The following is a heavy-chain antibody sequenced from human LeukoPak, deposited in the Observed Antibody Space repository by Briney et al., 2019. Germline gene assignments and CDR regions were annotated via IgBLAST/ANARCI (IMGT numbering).Heavy chain of an antibody. CDR1: GFTFSSCA. CDR2: ISYNGSNK. J-gene: IGHJ4*02. D-gene: IGHD6-13*01. CDR3: ARRTQPYYFDY. V-gene: IGHV3-30*04. Sequence: GGSLRLSCAASGFTFSSCAMHWVRQAPGKGLEWVAVISYNGSNKYYADSVKGRFTTSRDNSKNTLYLQMNSLRAEDTAVYYCARRTQPYYFDYWGQGTLVTVSS.